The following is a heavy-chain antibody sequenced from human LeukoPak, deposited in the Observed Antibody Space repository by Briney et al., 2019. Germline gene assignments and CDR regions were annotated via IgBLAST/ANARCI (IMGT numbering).Heavy chain of an antibody. D-gene: IGHD3-22*01. V-gene: IGHV1-69*06. Sequence: GASVKVSCKASGGTFSSYAISWVRQAPGQGLEWMGGIIPIFGTANYAQKFQGRVTITADKSTSTAYMELSSLRSEDTAVYYCASAYYYDSSGYSFDYWGQGTLVTVSS. J-gene: IGHJ4*02. CDR2: IIPIFGTA. CDR1: GGTFSSYA. CDR3: ASAYYYDSSGYSFDY.